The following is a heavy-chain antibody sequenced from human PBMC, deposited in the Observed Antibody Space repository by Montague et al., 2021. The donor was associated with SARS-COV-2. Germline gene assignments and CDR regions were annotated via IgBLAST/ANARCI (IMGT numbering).Heavy chain of an antibody. CDR2: IDWDDDK. D-gene: IGHD1-26*01. CDR3: ARIWGATRGDAFDX. Sequence: VKPTQTLTLTCTFSGFSLSTSGMCVSWIRQPPGKALEWLALIDWDDDKYYSTSLKTRLTISKDTSKNQVVLTMTNMDPVDTATYCCARIWGATRGDAFDXWGQGTMVTVSS. J-gene: IGHJ3*02. V-gene: IGHV2-70*01. CDR1: GFSLSTSGMC.